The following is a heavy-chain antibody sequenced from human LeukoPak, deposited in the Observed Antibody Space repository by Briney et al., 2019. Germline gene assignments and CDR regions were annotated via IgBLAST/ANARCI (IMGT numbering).Heavy chain of an antibody. D-gene: IGHD6-19*01. Sequence: SETLPLTCIVSGGSISSYYWSWIRQPPGKGLEWIGYIYYSGSTNYNPSLKSRVTISVDTSKNQFSLKLSSVTAADTAVYYCARAIVVAGKNYYYYGMDVWGQGTTVTVSS. CDR3: ARAIVVAGKNYYYYGMDV. CDR1: GGSISSYY. CDR2: IYYSGST. J-gene: IGHJ6*02. V-gene: IGHV4-59*01.